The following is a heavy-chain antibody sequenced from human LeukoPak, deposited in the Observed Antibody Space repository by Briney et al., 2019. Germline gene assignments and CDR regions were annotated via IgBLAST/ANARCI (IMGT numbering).Heavy chain of an antibody. CDR3: VRNGATLDNWFDP. D-gene: IGHD5-12*01. V-gene: IGHV3-11*01. CDR2: ISSSGSTI. CDR1: GFTFSDYY. J-gene: IGHJ5*02. Sequence: GESLRLSCAASGFTFSDYYMSWIRQAPGKGLEWVSYISSSGSTIYYADSVKGRFTISRDNAKNSLYLQMNSLRAEDTAVYYCVRNGATLDNWFDPWGQGTLVTVSS.